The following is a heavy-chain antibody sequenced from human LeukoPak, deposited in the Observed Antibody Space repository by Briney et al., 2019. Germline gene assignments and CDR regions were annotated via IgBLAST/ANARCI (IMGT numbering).Heavy chain of an antibody. J-gene: IGHJ4*02. Sequence: HTGGSLRLSCAASGFTFSSHAMTWVRQAPGKGLEWVSGISGSGAGTYYADSVKGRFTISRDNSKNTLYLQMNSLRAEDTAVYYCAKDRGAYCSSTSCYGGNYFDYWGQGTLVTVSS. D-gene: IGHD2-2*01. CDR2: ISGSGAGT. CDR3: AKDRGAYCSSTSCYGGNYFDY. V-gene: IGHV3-23*01. CDR1: GFTFSSHA.